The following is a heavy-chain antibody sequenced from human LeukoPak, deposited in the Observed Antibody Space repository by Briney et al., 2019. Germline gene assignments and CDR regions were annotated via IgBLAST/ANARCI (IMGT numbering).Heavy chain of an antibody. CDR3: ARVELAPYYYYMDV. Sequence: GGSLRLSCAASGFSIRSYEMNWVRQAPGKGLEWVSYISSSGTAIYYADSVKGRFTISRDNAKNSLYLQMNSLRAEDTAVYYCARVELAPYYYYMDVWGKGTTVTVSS. J-gene: IGHJ6*03. D-gene: IGHD1-7*01. CDR1: GFSIRSYE. V-gene: IGHV3-48*03. CDR2: ISSSGTAI.